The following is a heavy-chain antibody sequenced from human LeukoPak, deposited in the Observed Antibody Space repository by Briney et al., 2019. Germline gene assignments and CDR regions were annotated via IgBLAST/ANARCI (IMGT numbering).Heavy chain of an antibody. Sequence: TGGSLRLSCAASGFTFSTYSMNWVRQAPGKGLEWVSSISSGTAHIYYADSVKGRFTISRDKAKNSLYLQMNSLRAEDTAVYYCARAIVVVPAASLFYFDYWGQGTLVTVSS. D-gene: IGHD2-2*01. CDR3: ARAIVVVPAASLFYFDY. J-gene: IGHJ4*02. CDR1: GFTFSTYS. V-gene: IGHV3-21*01. CDR2: ISSGTAHI.